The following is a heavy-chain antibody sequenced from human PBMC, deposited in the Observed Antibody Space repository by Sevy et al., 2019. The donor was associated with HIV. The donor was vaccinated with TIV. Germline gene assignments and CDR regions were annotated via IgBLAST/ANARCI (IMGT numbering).Heavy chain of an antibody. CDR1: GFTFDDYG. CDR2: ISKNGDDK. CDR3: AKAHNLTWWTLDS. J-gene: IGHJ4*02. D-gene: IGHD2-8*02. Sequence: GGSLRLSCAASGFTFDDYGIYWVRQAPGRGLEWVSFISKNGDDKFYAGSVKGRFTISRDSSNNTVFLQMQSLRAEDTATYFCAKAHNLTWWTLDSWGQGSLVTVSS. V-gene: IGHV3-30*18.